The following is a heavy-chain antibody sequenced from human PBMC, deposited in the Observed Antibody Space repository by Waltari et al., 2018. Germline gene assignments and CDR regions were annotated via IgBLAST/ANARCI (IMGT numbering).Heavy chain of an antibody. V-gene: IGHV3-7*01. J-gene: IGHJ4*02. CDR2: IKQDGSEK. CDR1: GFTLSNYW. Sequence: EMQLVESGGGLVQPGGSLRLSCAVSGFTLSNYWMTWVRQAPGKGLECVANIKQDGSEKSYVDSVKGRFTISRDNSKNTLYLQMNSLRAEDTAVYYCVKDAGYFDYCGQGTLVTVSS. CDR3: VKDAGYFDY.